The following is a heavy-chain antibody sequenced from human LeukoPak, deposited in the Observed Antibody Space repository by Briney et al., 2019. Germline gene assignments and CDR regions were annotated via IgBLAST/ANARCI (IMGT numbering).Heavy chain of an antibody. Sequence: HPGGSLRLSCAASGFTFSGSSIHWVRQASGKGLEWVGLIRTKANSYATAYAASVTGRFTISRDDSKDTSYLQMNSLKTEDTALYFCTTSYSGNSWYDWFGPWGQGTLVTVSS. CDR2: IRTKANSYAT. J-gene: IGHJ5*02. CDR1: GFTFSGSS. CDR3: TTSYSGNSWYDWFGP. D-gene: IGHD6-13*01. V-gene: IGHV3-73*01.